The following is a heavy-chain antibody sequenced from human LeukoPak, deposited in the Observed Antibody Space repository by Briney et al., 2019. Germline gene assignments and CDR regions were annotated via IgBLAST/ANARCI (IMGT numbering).Heavy chain of an antibody. D-gene: IGHD2-2*01. J-gene: IGHJ3*02. CDR2: IYHSGST. CDR3: ARARVVPAAIRRPDAFDI. Sequence: SETLSLTCTVSGYSISSGYYWGWIRPPPGKGLEWIGSIYHSGSTYYNPSLKSRVTISVDTSKNQISLKLSSVTAADTAVYYCARARVVPAAIRRPDAFDIWGQGTMVTVSS. CDR1: GYSISSGYY. V-gene: IGHV4-38-2*02.